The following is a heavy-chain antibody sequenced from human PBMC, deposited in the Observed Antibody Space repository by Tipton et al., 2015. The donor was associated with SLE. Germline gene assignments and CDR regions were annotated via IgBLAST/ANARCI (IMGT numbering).Heavy chain of an antibody. CDR1: GFTFNDYA. J-gene: IGHJ4*02. CDR2: IKQDGSEK. CDR3: ARAGSTSHLFDY. Sequence: SLRLSCAASGFTFNDYAMSWVRQAPGKGLEWVANIKQDGSEKYYVDSVKGRFTISRDNAKNSLYLQMNSLRVEDTAVYYCARAGSTSHLFDYWGQGTLVTVSS. V-gene: IGHV3-7*01. D-gene: IGHD2-2*01.